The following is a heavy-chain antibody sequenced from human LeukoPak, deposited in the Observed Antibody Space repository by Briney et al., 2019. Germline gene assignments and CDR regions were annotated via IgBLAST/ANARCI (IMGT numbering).Heavy chain of an antibody. Sequence: ASVKVSCKASGYTFTGYYMHWVRQAPGQGLEWMGWINPNSGGTNYAQKFQGRVTMTRDTSISTAYMELSRLRSDDTAVYYCAITMVRGVICPRFDYWGQGTLVTVSS. V-gene: IGHV1-2*02. CDR2: INPNSGGT. CDR3: AITMVRGVICPRFDY. J-gene: IGHJ4*02. D-gene: IGHD3-10*01. CDR1: GYTFTGYY.